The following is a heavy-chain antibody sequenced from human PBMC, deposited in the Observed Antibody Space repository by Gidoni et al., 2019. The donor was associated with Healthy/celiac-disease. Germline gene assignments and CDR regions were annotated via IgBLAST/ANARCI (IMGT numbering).Heavy chain of an antibody. V-gene: IGHV3-7*03. CDR1: GFTFSSYW. D-gene: IGHD5-12*01. J-gene: IGHJ4*02. CDR2: IKQDGSEK. CDR3: ARVPYTGYDQVFDY. Sequence: EVQLVESGGGLVQPGGSLRLSCAASGFTFSSYWMSWVRQAPGKGLEWVANIKQDGSEKYYVDSVKGRFTISRDNAKNSLYLQMNSLRAEDTALYYCARVPYTGYDQVFDYWGQGTLVTVSS.